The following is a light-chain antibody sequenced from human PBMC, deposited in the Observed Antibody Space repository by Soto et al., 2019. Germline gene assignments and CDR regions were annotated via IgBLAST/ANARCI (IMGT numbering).Light chain of an antibody. J-gene: IGKJ1*01. V-gene: IGKV1-5*03. CDR3: QHCDSYWT. CDR1: QSISNY. Sequence: DIQLTQSPSTLSASVGDRVTITCRASQSISNYLAWYQQKPGKAPKVLIYKASSLESGVPSRCSGSGSGTEFTLTISSLQPDDFTTNYCQHCDSYWTFGQGTKVEIK. CDR2: KAS.